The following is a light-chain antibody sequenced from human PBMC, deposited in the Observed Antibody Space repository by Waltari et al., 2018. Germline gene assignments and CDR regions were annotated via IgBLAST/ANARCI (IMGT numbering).Light chain of an antibody. CDR2: DSS. CDR1: QSVSTY. CDR3: QQRYKWPLT. Sequence: VFTQSPATLSLSPGERATLSCRASQSVSTYLAWYQQRPGQAPRLLIYDSSNRATGIPARFSGSGSETDFTLTISSLEPEDFAVYYCQQRYKWPLTFGGGSKVEI. V-gene: IGKV3-11*01. J-gene: IGKJ4*01.